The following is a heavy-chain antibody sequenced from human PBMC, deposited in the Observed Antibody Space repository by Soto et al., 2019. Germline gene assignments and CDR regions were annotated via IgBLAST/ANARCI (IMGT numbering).Heavy chain of an antibody. V-gene: IGHV1-18*04. Sequence: ASVKVSCKASGYTFTSYGISWVRQAPGQGLEWMGWISAYNGNTNYAQKLQGRVTTTTDTSTSTAYMELRSLRSDDTAVYYCARDSAGTTVTTSDYWGQGTLVPVSS. D-gene: IGHD4-17*01. CDR2: ISAYNGNT. CDR3: ARDSAGTTVTTSDY. CDR1: GYTFTSYG. J-gene: IGHJ4*02.